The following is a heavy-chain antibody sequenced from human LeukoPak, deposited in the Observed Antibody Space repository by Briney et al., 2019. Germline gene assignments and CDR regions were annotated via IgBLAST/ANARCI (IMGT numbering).Heavy chain of an antibody. CDR1: SGSFSGYF. Sequence: NASETLSLTCAVYSGSFSGYFWTYFRQPPGMGLEWMGESNQRGSTNYHPSLKSRVTMSVDTSKTQFSLRLSSVPAADTAVYYCARGSIYSGGSSVYFDYWAQGTLVTVSS. D-gene: IGHD3-22*01. V-gene: IGHV4-34*01. CDR2: SNQRGST. J-gene: IGHJ4*02. CDR3: ARGSIYSGGSSVYFDY.